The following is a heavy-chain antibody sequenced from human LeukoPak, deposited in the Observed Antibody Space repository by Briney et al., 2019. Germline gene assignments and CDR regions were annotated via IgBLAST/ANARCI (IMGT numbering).Heavy chain of an antibody. CDR1: GCTFSNYD. J-gene: IGHJ4*02. CDR3: AKDREGTTFVN. CDR2: ISYDGSNK. Sequence: GGSLTLSCAASGCTFSNYDMHWVRQAPGKGLEGGAVISYDGSNKYYADSVKGRFTISRDKSKNTVYLQMNSLRAEDTAVYYCAKDREGTTFVNWGQGTLVSVSS. D-gene: IGHD1-7*01. V-gene: IGHV3-30*18.